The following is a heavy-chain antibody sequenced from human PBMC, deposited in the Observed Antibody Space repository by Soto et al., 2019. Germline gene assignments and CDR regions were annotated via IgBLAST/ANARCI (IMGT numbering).Heavy chain of an antibody. CDR3: ARAYYDFWTSYHYGMDV. V-gene: IGHV4-30-2*01. Sequence: QLQLQESGSGLVKPSQTLSLTCAVSGVSISSDGYSWSWIRQPPGKGLEWIGFIYQSGSTYYNPSLKSRVTMSMDRSKNQFSLKLTSVTAADTAVYYCARAYYDFWTSYHYGMDVWGQGTTVTVSS. J-gene: IGHJ6*02. D-gene: IGHD3-3*01. CDR1: GVSISSDGYS. CDR2: IYQSGST.